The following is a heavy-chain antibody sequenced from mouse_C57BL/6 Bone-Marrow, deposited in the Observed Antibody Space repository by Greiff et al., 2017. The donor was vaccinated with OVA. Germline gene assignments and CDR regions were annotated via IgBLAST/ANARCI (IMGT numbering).Heavy chain of an antibody. Sequence: QVQLKESGAELARPGASVKLSCKASGYTFTSYGISWVKQRTGQGLEWIGEIYPRSGNTYYNEKFKGKATLTADKSSSTAYMQLSSLTSEDSAVYFCAKALLITTVVATPFDYWGQGTTLTVSS. D-gene: IGHD1-1*01. J-gene: IGHJ2*01. CDR3: AKALLITTVVATPFDY. CDR1: GYTFTSYG. CDR2: IYPRSGNT. V-gene: IGHV1-81*01.